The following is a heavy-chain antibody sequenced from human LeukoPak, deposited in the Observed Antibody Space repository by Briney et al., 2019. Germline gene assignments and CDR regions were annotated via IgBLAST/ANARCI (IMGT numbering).Heavy chain of an antibody. CDR1: GYTFTCYA. V-gene: IGHV1-3*04. Sequence: GASVTVSLTSAGYTFTCYAFYWVCQAPGPGVGWMGWINTSNGNTKNYQKFQGRGPITRETAARTAYMERYSLRSEDTDVYFCATGDRGNYWGQGNLVTVSS. D-gene: IGHD7-27*01. J-gene: IGHJ4*02. CDR2: INTSNGNT. CDR3: ATGDRGNY.